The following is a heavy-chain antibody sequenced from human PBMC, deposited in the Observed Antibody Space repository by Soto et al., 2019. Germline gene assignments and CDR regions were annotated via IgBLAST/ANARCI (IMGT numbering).Heavy chain of an antibody. Sequence: LRLSCTASGFSLSRYGLHWVRQAPGKGLEWVAGPWSDGIKTSYTDSVKGRFTISRDTSKNMLYLQMNSLGAEDTAVYYCARDLNYWSLLIDHWGQGTLVTVSS. V-gene: IGHV3-33*01. D-gene: IGHD2-8*02. J-gene: IGHJ4*02. CDR2: PWSDGIKT. CDR1: GFSLSRYG. CDR3: ARDLNYWSLLIDH.